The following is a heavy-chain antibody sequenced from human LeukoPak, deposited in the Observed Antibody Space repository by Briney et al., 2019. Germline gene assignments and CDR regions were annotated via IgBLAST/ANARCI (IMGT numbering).Heavy chain of an antibody. J-gene: IGHJ6*03. Sequence: SETLSLTCTVSGYSISSGYYWGWIRQPPGKGLEWIGSINHSGSTNYNPSLTSRVTISVDTSKNQSSLKLSSVSAADTAVYYWARGWGGYCSGGSCYSLGYYYYMDVWGKGTTVTVSS. D-gene: IGHD2-15*01. CDR1: GYSISSGYY. CDR2: INHSGST. V-gene: IGHV4-38-2*02. CDR3: ARGWGGYCSGGSCYSLGYYYYMDV.